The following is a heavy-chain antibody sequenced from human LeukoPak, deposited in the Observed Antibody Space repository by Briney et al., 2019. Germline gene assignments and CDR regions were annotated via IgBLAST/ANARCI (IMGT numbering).Heavy chain of an antibody. CDR2: MFYSEST. CDR3: ARGGTTVTPGLLWFDP. D-gene: IGHD4-17*01. Sequence: SETLSLTCSVSGASVSDGNYYWSWIRQPPGKGLEWIGYMFYSESTKYNPSLKSRVTISVDTSKNQFSLKLSSVTAADTAVYYCARGGTTVTPGLLWFDPWGQGTLVTVSS. J-gene: IGHJ5*02. CDR1: GASVSDGNYY. V-gene: IGHV4-61*01.